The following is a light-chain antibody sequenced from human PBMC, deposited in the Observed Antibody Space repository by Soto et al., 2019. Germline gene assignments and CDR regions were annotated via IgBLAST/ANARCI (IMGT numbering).Light chain of an antibody. Sequence: QSVLTQPASVSGSPGQSITISCTGTSSDVGDFNYVSWYQQHPGKAPKLLIYEVSNRPSGVSSRFSGSQSGNTASLTISGLQAEDEADYYCSSYTSSDINVFGTGTKVTV. V-gene: IGLV2-14*01. J-gene: IGLJ1*01. CDR2: EVS. CDR3: SSYTSSDINV. CDR1: SSDVGDFNY.